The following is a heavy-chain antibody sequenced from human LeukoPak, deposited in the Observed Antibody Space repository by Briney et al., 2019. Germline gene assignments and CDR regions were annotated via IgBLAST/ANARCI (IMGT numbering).Heavy chain of an antibody. CDR1: GFTFSSYA. CDR3: AKARDGYNRGYFDY. D-gene: IGHD5-24*01. Sequence: GRSLRLSCAASGFTFSSYAMHWVRQAPGKGLEWVAVISYDGSNKYYADSVKGRFTISRDNSKNTLYLQMNSLRAEDTAVYYCAKARDGYNRGYFDYWGQGTLVTVSS. V-gene: IGHV3-30*04. J-gene: IGHJ4*02. CDR2: ISYDGSNK.